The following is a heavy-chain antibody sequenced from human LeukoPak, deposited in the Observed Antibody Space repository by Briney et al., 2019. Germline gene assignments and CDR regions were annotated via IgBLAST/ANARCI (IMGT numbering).Heavy chain of an antibody. V-gene: IGHV3-49*04. CDR3: TTDDIVVVVAA. CDR1: GFTFGDYA. D-gene: IGHD2-15*01. CDR2: IRSKAYGGTT. J-gene: IGHJ4*02. Sequence: GGSLRLSCTASGFTFGDYAMSWVRQAPGKGLEWVGFIRSKAYGGTTEYAASVKGRFTISRDDSKNTLYLQMNSLKTEDTAVYYCTTDDIVVVVAAWGQGTLVTVSS.